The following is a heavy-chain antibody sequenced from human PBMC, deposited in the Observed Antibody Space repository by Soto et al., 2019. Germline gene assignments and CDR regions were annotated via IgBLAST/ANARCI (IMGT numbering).Heavy chain of an antibody. D-gene: IGHD2-15*01. CDR2: ISGSGLVT. V-gene: IGHV3-23*01. J-gene: IGHJ4*02. Sequence: AQLSESGGGLVRPGGSLRVSWEAFGFAFGGYAMAWTPKPPGKGLWWVSPISGSGLVTYYEDSVRGRFAVSRDNSRNTLFLQMNSLRAEDTAVYYCARTRGTHCSGGSCYYFDIWGRGTLVSV. CDR1: GFAFGGYA. CDR3: ARTRGTHCSGGSCYYFDI.